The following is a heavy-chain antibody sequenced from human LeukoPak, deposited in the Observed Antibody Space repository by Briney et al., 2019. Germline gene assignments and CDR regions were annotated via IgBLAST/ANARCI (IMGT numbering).Heavy chain of an antibody. Sequence: PGGSLRLSCAASGFTFRSYGMHWVRQAPGKGLEWVAFADSVKGRFTISRDNSKNTLYLQMNSLRAEDTAVYYCAKDLKLLYYYYYYMDVWGKGTTVTISS. CDR1: GFTFRSYG. J-gene: IGHJ6*03. V-gene: IGHV3-30*02. CDR3: AKDLKLLYYYYYYMDV. D-gene: IGHD1-26*01.